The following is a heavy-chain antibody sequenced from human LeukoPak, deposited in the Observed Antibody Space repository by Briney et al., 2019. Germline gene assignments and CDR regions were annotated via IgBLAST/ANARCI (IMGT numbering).Heavy chain of an antibody. CDR3: AREACSSTSCYSDWFDP. J-gene: IGHJ5*02. CDR2: IYYSGST. V-gene: IGHV4-39*07. D-gene: IGHD2-2*02. CDR1: GGSISSSSYY. Sequence: SETLSLTCTVSGGSISSSSYYWGWIRQPPGKGLEWIGSIYYSGSTYYNPSLKSRDAISVDTSKNQFSLKLSSVTAADTAVYYCAREACSSTSCYSDWFDPGGQGTLVTVSS.